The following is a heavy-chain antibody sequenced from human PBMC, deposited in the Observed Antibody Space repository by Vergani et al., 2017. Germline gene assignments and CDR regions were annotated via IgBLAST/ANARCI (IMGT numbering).Heavy chain of an antibody. V-gene: IGHV4-59*11. CDR2: IHYSENT. Sequence: QVQLQESGPGLVKSWETLSLTCSGSFDSIRNLHCNWIRQPPGKGLEWVGSIHYSENTNYNPSLKTRVTISVDTSKNQFSLTLTSVTAADTAVYYCASDTHSGQRADRWGQGILVTVTS. D-gene: IGHD6-19*01. CDR1: FDSIRNLH. J-gene: IGHJ5*02. CDR3: ASDTHSGQRADR.